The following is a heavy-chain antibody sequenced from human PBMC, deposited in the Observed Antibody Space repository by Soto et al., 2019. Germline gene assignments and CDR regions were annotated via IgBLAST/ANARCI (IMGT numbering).Heavy chain of an antibody. J-gene: IGHJ5*02. V-gene: IGHV3-48*03. CDR3: ARVSRVRFIAAGNRRGWFDP. CDR1: GFTFSSYE. Sequence: PGGSLRLSCAASGFTFSSYEMNWVRQAPGKGLEWVSYISSSGSTIYYADSVKGRFTISRDNAKNSLYLQMNSLRAEDTAVYYCARVSRVRFIAAGNRRGWFDPWGQGTLVTVSS. CDR2: ISSSGSTI. D-gene: IGHD6-13*01.